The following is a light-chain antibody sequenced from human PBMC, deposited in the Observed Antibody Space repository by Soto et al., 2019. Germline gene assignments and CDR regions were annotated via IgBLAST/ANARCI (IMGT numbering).Light chain of an antibody. V-gene: IGKV1-9*01. CDR3: QQINSYPPGVT. Sequence: DIQLTQSLSFLSASVGDRVTITCRASQGISSYLAWYQQKPRKAPKLLIYAASTLQSGVPSRFSGSRSGTEFTLTISSLQPEDFATYYCQQINSYPPGVTFGGGTKVEIK. CDR1: QGISSY. CDR2: AAS. J-gene: IGKJ4*01.